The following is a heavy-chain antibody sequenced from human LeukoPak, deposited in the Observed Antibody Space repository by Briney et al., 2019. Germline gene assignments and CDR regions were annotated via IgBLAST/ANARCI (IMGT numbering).Heavy chain of an antibody. D-gene: IGHD3-3*01. CDR3: ATEKYYDFWSGYPSFDY. Sequence: GGSLRLSCAASGFTFSSYSMNWVRQAPGKGLEWVSYISSSSSTIYYADSVKGRFTISRDNAKNSLYLQMNSLRAEDTAVYYCATEKYYDFWSGYPSFDYWGQGTLVTVSS. J-gene: IGHJ4*02. V-gene: IGHV3-48*01. CDR2: ISSSSSTI. CDR1: GFTFSSYS.